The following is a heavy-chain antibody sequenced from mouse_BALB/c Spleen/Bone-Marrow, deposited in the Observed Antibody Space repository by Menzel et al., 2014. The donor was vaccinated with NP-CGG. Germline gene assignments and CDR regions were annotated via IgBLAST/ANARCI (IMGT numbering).Heavy chain of an antibody. CDR1: GFTFSSYH. J-gene: IGHJ2*01. D-gene: IGHD2-10*02. CDR3: ARSPYGNHFDY. CDR2: INSNGGST. V-gene: IGHV5-6-2*01. Sequence: EVQLVESGGGLVKLGGSLKLSCAASGFTFSSYHMSWVRQTPEKRLELVAAINSNGGSTYYPDTVKGRFTISRDNAKNTLYLQMSSLKSEDTALYYCARSPYGNHFDYWGRGTTLTVSS.